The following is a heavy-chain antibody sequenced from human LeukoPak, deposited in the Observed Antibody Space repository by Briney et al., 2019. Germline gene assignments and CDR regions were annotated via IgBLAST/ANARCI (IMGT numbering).Heavy chain of an antibody. J-gene: IGHJ4*02. CDR1: GFTFSSFA. Sequence: PGGSLRLSCAASGFTFSSFAMNWVRQAPGKGLEWVSSVSDSDENTYYADSVKGRFIISRDNSKNTLYLQMNSLRAEDTAVYYCAKGRLHEGGYWGQGTLVTVSS. CDR3: AKGRLHEGGY. V-gene: IGHV3-23*01. D-gene: IGHD2-21*02. CDR2: VSDSDENT.